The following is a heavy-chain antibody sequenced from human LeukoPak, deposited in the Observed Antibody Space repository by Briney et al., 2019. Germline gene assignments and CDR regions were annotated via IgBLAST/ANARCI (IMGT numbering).Heavy chain of an antibody. CDR3: AKDFSPYYDFWSGYHPLAFGI. Sequence: GGSLRLSCAASGFTFSSYAMSWVRQAPGKGLEWVSAISGSGGSTYYADSVKGRFTISRDNSKNTLYLQMNSLRAEDTAVYYCAKDFSPYYDFWSGYHPLAFGIWGQGTMVTVSS. CDR1: GFTFSSYA. J-gene: IGHJ3*02. CDR2: ISGSGGST. D-gene: IGHD3-3*01. V-gene: IGHV3-23*01.